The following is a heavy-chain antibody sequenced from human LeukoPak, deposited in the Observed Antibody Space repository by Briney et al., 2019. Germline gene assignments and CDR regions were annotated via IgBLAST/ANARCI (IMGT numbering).Heavy chain of an antibody. CDR3: ARHGRRGGVRGVIAS. J-gene: IGHJ5*02. V-gene: IGHV4-39*01. CDR2: INHSGST. D-gene: IGHD3-10*01. Sequence: PSETLSLTCTVSGGSISNISYYWGWIRQPPGKGLEWIGEINHSGSTNYNPSLKSRVTISVDTSKNQFSLKLSSVTAADTAVYYCARHGRRGGVRGVIASWGQGTLVTVSS. CDR1: GGSISNISYY.